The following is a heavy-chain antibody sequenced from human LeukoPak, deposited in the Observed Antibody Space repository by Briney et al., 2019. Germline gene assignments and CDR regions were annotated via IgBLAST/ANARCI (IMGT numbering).Heavy chain of an antibody. CDR2: INHSGST. V-gene: IGHV4-34*01. CDR3: ARKYSSSRYNWFDP. Sequence: KTSETLSLTCAVYGGSFSGYYWSWIRQPPGKGLEWIGEINHSGSTNYNPSLKSRVTISVDTSKNQFSLKLSSVTAADTAVYYCARKYSSSRYNWFDPWGQGPLVPVSS. CDR1: GGSFSGYY. J-gene: IGHJ5*02. D-gene: IGHD6-13*01.